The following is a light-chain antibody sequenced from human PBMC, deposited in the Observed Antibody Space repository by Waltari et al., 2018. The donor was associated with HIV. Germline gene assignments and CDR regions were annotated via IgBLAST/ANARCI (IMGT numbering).Light chain of an antibody. CDR2: SNS. J-gene: IGLJ2*01. Sequence: QSVLTQPPSASGTPGQRVTISCSGSPSNIGTNSVNCYQQFPGSAPKLLLYSNSQRPLGVTDRVSVSTSGSSASLAISGPQADDEAHYYCASWDDTLGVVFGGGTTLTVL. V-gene: IGLV1-44*01. CDR1: PSNIGTNS. CDR3: ASWDDTLGVV.